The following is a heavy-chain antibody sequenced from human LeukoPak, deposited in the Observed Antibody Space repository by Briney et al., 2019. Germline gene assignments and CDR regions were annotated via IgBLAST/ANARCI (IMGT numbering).Heavy chain of an antibody. Sequence: PGGSLRLSCAASGFTFSDYYMSWIRQAPGKGLEWVSYISSSSSYTNYADSVKGRFTISRDNAKNSLYLQMNSLRAEDTAVYYCARGGRGDYGGSSEFDYWGQGTLVTVSS. J-gene: IGHJ4*02. V-gene: IGHV3-11*06. CDR1: GFTFSDYY. D-gene: IGHD4-23*01. CDR2: ISSSSSYT. CDR3: ARGGRGDYGGSSEFDY.